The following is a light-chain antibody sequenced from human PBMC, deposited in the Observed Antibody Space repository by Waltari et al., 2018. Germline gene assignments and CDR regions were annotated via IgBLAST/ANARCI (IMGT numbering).Light chain of an antibody. J-gene: IGKJ2*01. V-gene: IGKV3-20*01. CDR1: QSVSSSY. CDR3: QQYDSYT. CDR2: GAS. Sequence: EIVLTQSPGTLSLSPGERATLSCRASQSVSSSYLAWYQQKPGQAPRLLIYGASTRATGIPDRFSGSGSETDFTLTISRLEPEDFAVYYCQQYDSYTLGQGTKLEIK.